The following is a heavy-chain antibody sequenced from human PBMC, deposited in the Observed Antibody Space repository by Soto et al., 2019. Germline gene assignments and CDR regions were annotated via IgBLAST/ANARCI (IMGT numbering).Heavy chain of an antibody. D-gene: IGHD4-17*01. Sequence: QVQLVQSGAEVKKPGASVKVSCKASGYTFTSYGISWVRQAPGQGLEWMGWISAYNGNTNYAQKLQGRVTMTTDTSTSKAYMELRSLRSDDTAVYYCARGLTTVTTSPGDYYYYYGMDVWGQGTTVTVSS. CDR1: GYTFTSYG. CDR3: ARGLTTVTTSPGDYYYYYGMDV. V-gene: IGHV1-18*01. J-gene: IGHJ6*02. CDR2: ISAYNGNT.